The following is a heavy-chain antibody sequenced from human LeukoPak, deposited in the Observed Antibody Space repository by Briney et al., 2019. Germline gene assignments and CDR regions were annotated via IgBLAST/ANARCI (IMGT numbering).Heavy chain of an antibody. CDR2: IRYDGSNK. Sequence: GGSLRLSCAASGFTFSSYGMHWVRQAPGKGLEWVAFIRYDGSNKYYADSVKGRFTISRDNSKNTLYLQMNSLRAEDTAVYYCAKGVKVPLLRYFSYYMDVWGKGTTVTISS. CDR3: AKGVKVPLLRYFSYYMDV. V-gene: IGHV3-30*02. J-gene: IGHJ6*03. D-gene: IGHD3-9*01. CDR1: GFTFSSYG.